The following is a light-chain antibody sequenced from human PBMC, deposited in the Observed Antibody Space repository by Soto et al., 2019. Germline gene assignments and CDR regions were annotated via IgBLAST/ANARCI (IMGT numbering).Light chain of an antibody. V-gene: IGKV3-15*01. Sequence: EIVMTQSPATLSVSPGDRATLSCRAGQPLNNNVAWYQHKPGQAPRLLIYAASTRATGISARFSGSWSGTEFTLTISSLQSEDFAVYYCHQYDNAPQTYGQGTKVEIK. CDR1: QPLNNN. J-gene: IGKJ2*01. CDR2: AAS. CDR3: HQYDNAPQT.